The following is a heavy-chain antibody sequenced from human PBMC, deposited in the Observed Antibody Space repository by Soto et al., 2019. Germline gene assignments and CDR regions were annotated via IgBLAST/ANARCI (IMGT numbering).Heavy chain of an antibody. Sequence: SETLSLTCTVSGGSISSGDYYWSWIRQPPGKGLEWIGYIYYSGSTYYNPSLKSRVAISVDTSRNQFSLKLSSVTAADTAVYYCARASGNLNYWGQGTLVTVSS. D-gene: IGHD6-25*01. V-gene: IGHV4-30-4*01. CDR3: ARASGNLNY. J-gene: IGHJ4*02. CDR1: GGSISSGDYY. CDR2: IYYSGST.